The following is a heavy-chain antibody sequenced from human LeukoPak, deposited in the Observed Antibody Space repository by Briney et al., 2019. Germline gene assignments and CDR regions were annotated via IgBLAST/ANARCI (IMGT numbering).Heavy chain of an antibody. CDR2: IYPGDSDT. D-gene: IGHD5-18*01. CDR3: AISTAMVIGAFDI. CDR1: GCSFTSYW. Sequence: GESLNISCKGSGCSFTSYWIGWVRQMPGKGLERIGIIYPGDSDTRYSPSFQGQVTISADNSISTAYLQWSSLKASDTAMYYCAISTAMVIGAFDIWGQGTMVTVSS. V-gene: IGHV5-51*01. J-gene: IGHJ3*02.